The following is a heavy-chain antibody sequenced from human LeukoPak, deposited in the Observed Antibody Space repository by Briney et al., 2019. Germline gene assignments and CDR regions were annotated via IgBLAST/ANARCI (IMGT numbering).Heavy chain of an antibody. J-gene: IGHJ4*02. CDR2: IWYDGSNK. Sequence: GRSLRLSCAASGFTFSSYGMHWVRQAPGKGLEWVAVIWYDGSNKYYADSVKGRFTISRDNSKNTLYLQMNSLRAEDTAVYYCARAPGWQAYFDYWGQGTLVTVPS. CDR1: GFTFSSYG. CDR3: ARAPGWQAYFDY. V-gene: IGHV3-33*01. D-gene: IGHD5-24*01.